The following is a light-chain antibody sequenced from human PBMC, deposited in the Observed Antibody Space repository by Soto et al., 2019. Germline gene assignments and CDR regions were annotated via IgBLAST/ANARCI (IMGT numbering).Light chain of an antibody. J-gene: IGKJ5*01. Sequence: EIVLTQSPGTLSLSPGERATLSCRASQSVSSVDLAWYQQKPGQARRLLIDDTSNRATGVPARFRGRWSRTVFPLTISRLAPEDCAIYYCQQRQSWPPITFGQGTRLEIK. CDR2: DTS. V-gene: IGKV3-11*01. CDR1: QSVSSVD. CDR3: QQRQSWPPIT.